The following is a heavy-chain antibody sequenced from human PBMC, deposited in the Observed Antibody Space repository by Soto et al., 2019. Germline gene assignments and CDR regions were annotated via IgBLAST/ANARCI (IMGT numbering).Heavy chain of an antibody. CDR2: INHSGST. CDR1: DGSFSGYY. Sequence: QVQLKQWGAGLLKPSETLSLTCAVYDGSFSGYYWSWIRQPPGKGLEWIGEINHSGSTNYNPSLKSRVTISVDTSKNQFSLNLISVTAADTAVYYCARGRPSCSGGSCVVGYFDYWGQGTLVTVSS. D-gene: IGHD2-15*01. J-gene: IGHJ4*02. V-gene: IGHV4-34*01. CDR3: ARGRPSCSGGSCVVGYFDY.